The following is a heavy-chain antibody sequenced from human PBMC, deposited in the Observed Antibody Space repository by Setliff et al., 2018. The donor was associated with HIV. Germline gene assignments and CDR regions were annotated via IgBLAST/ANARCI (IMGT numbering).Heavy chain of an antibody. J-gene: IGHJ4*02. CDR2: ISFHGINK. D-gene: IGHD3-22*01. CDR1: GFTFNNYG. CDR3: TRPQYFYDIGGSDY. Sequence: GESLKISCAASGFTFNNYGMHWVRQAPGKGLEWVAAISFHGINKFYVDSVKGRFTISRDDSMNTAYLQMNSLKIEDTAVYYCTRPQYFYDIGGSDYWGQGTLVTVSS. V-gene: IGHV3-33*08.